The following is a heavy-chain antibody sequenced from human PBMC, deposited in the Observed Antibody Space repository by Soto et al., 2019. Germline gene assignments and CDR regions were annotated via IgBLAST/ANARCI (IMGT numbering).Heavy chain of an antibody. Sequence: QVQLVQSGAEVKKPGASVKVSCKASGYTFTGYSVGWVRQAPGQGLEGMGWISAYNGNTNYAQKFQDRLTMTTDASTSTAYMELRSLRSDDTAVYYCARPSGSYGDYAWSLKYWGQGTLVTVSS. CDR2: ISAYNGNT. D-gene: IGHD4-17*01. V-gene: IGHV1-18*01. J-gene: IGHJ4*02. CDR3: ARPSGSYGDYAWSLKY. CDR1: GYTFTGYS.